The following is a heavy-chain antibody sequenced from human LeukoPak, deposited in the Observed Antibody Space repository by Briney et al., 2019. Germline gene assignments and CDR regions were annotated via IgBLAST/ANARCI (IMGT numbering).Heavy chain of an antibody. CDR3: ARDVGYCSGGSCYSDY. D-gene: IGHD2-15*01. V-gene: IGHV5-51*01. Sequence: GESLKISCKGSGYRFTTYWIGWVRQMPGKGLEWIGIIYPSDSDTRYSPSFQGQVTISVDKSIRTAYLQWNSLKASDTAMYYCARDVGYCSGGSCYSDYWGQGTLVTVSS. CDR1: GYRFTTYW. J-gene: IGHJ4*02. CDR2: IYPSDSDT.